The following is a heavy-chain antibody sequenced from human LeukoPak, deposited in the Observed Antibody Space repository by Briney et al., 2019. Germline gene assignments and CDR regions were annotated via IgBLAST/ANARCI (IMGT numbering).Heavy chain of an antibody. CDR3: ARLQGGWFDP. CDR2: IYYSGST. J-gene: IGHJ5*02. D-gene: IGHD5-24*01. Sequence: SETLSLTCTVSGGSISSYYWSWIRQPPGKGLEWIGYIYYSGSTNYNPSLKSRVTISVDRSKNQFSLKVSFVTAADTAVFYCARLQGGWFDPWGQGTLVTVSS. V-gene: IGHV4-59*12. CDR1: GGSISSYY.